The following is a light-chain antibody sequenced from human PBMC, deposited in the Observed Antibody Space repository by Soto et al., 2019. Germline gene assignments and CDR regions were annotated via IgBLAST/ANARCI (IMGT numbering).Light chain of an antibody. CDR1: SSDVGGYNY. Sequence: QSALTQPRSASGSPGQSVTVSCTGTSSDVGGYNYVTWYQQHPGKAPKLMISDVNKPTSGVPDRFSGSKSGNTASLTISGLQADDEATYYCCSFVGRIFVFGTGTKLTVL. J-gene: IGLJ1*01. V-gene: IGLV2-11*01. CDR3: CSFVGRIFV. CDR2: DVN.